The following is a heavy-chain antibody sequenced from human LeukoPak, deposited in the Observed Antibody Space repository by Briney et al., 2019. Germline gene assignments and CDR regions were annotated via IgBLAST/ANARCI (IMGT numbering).Heavy chain of an antibody. Sequence: EGSLRLSCAASGFTFSSYAMSWVRQAPGKGLEWVSAISGSGGSTYYADSVKGRFTTSRDNSKNTLYQQMNSLRAEDTAVYYCAKDGRTAFDPWGQGTLATVSS. CDR2: ISGSGGST. V-gene: IGHV3-23*01. CDR3: AKDGRTAFDP. J-gene: IGHJ5*02. D-gene: IGHD2-2*01. CDR1: GFTFSSYA.